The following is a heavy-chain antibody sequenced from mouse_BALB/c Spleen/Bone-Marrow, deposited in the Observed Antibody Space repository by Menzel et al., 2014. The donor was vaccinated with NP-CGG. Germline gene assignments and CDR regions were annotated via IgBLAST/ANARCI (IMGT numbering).Heavy chain of an antibody. D-gene: IGHD2-1*01. Sequence: VQLQQSGAELVRSGASVKLSCTASGFNIKDYYMHWVKQRPEQGLEWIGWIDPENGDTEYAPKFQGKATMTADTSSNIACLQRSSLTSEDTAVYYCNGNYYAMDYWGQGTSGTVSS. CDR3: NGNYYAMDY. V-gene: IGHV14-4*02. J-gene: IGHJ4*01. CDR2: IDPENGDT. CDR1: GFNIKDYY.